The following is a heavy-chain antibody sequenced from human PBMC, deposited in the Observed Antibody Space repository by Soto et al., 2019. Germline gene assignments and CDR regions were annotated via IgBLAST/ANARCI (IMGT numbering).Heavy chain of an antibody. CDR2: ISSSSSYI. CDR1: GFTFSSYS. D-gene: IGHD6-13*01. V-gene: IGHV3-21*01. CDR3: ARDASIAAAGSWSYYYYYMDV. Sequence: GGSLRLSCAASGFTFSSYSMNWVRQAPGKGLEWVSSISSSSSYIYYADSVKGRFTISRDNAKNSLYLQMNSLRAEDTAVYYWARDASIAAAGSWSYYYYYMDVWGKGTTVTVSS. J-gene: IGHJ6*03.